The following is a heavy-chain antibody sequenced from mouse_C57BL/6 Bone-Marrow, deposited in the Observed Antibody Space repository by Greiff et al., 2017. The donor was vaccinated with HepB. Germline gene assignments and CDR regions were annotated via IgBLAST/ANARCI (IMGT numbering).Heavy chain of an antibody. CDR1: GYTFTSYW. CDR2: IDPSDSYT. CDR3: AREGGSTMITTYYFDY. V-gene: IGHV1-69*01. Sequence: QVQLKQPGAELVMPGASVKLSCKASGYTFTSYWMHWVKQRPGQGLEWIGEIDPSDSYTNYNQKFKGKSTLTVDKSSSTAYMQLSSLTSEDSAVYYCAREGGSTMITTYYFDYWGQGTTLTVSS. D-gene: IGHD2-4*01. J-gene: IGHJ2*01.